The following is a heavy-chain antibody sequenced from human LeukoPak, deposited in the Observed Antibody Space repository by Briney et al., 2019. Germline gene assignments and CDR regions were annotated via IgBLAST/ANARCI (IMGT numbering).Heavy chain of an antibody. V-gene: IGHV4-31*03. CDR1: GGSISSGGYY. CDR3: AGERLYDSSGYYYFDY. Sequence: SQTLSLTCTVSGGSISSGGYYWRWIRQHPGKGLEWIGYIYYSGSTYYNPSLKSRVTISVDTSKNQFSLKLSSVTAADTAVYYRAGERLYDSSGYYYFDYWGQGTLVTVSS. CDR2: IYYSGST. D-gene: IGHD3-22*01. J-gene: IGHJ4*02.